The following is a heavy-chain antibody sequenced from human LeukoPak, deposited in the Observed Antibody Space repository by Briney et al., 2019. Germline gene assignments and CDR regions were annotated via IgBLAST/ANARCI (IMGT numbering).Heavy chain of an antibody. J-gene: IGHJ5*02. CDR1: GGTFSSYA. V-gene: IGHV1-69*04. CDR3: ARVLYYYGSGSSPNWFDP. CDR2: IIPILGIA. D-gene: IGHD3-10*01. Sequence: GASVKVSCKASGGTFSSYAISWVRQAPGQGLEWMGRIIPILGIANYAQKFQGRVTITADESTSTAYMELSSLRSEDTAVYYCARVLYYYGSGSSPNWFDPWGQGTLVTVSS.